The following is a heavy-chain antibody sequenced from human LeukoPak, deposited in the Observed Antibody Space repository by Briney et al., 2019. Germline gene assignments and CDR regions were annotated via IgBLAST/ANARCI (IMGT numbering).Heavy chain of an antibody. V-gene: IGHV1-69*05. D-gene: IGHD2-2*01. CDR3: ARRVPAAKLAAGLYYMDV. CDR1: GGTFSSYA. J-gene: IGHJ6*03. Sequence: GASVKVSCKASGGTFSSYAISWVRQAPGQGLEWMGGIIPIFGTANYAQKLQGRVTMTTDTSTSTAYMELRSLRSDDTAVYYCARRVPAAKLAAGLYYMDVWGKGTTVTVSS. CDR2: IIPIFGTA.